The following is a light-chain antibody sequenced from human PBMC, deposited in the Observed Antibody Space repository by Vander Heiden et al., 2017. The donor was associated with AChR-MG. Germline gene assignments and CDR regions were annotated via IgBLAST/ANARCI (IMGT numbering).Light chain of an antibody. V-gene: IGKV3-20*01. CDR3: QQEGRSPIT. Sequence: ENGLPQSPGTLSLSPGERATLSCRASEGVSSRYLTWYQQKPGQAPRLLIYGASSRATGIPDRFSGSGSGTDFTLTISRLEPEDFAVYYCQQEGRSPITFGQRTRLEIK. CDR2: GAS. J-gene: IGKJ5*01. CDR1: EGVSSRY.